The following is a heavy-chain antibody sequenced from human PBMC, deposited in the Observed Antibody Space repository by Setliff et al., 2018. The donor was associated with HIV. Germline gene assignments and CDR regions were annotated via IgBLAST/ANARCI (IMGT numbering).Heavy chain of an antibody. V-gene: IGHV4-4*02. Sequence: SETLSLTCVVSGVSISNSLWWTWVRQPPGKGLEWIGYIYSNGGTNYNPSLKSRVTISIDTSKNQFSLRLSSVTAADTAVYYCARDKRASFDGLDVWGQGTTVTVSS. CDR3: ARDKRASFDGLDV. CDR1: GVSISNSLW. J-gene: IGHJ6*02. CDR2: IYSNGGT. D-gene: IGHD6-25*01.